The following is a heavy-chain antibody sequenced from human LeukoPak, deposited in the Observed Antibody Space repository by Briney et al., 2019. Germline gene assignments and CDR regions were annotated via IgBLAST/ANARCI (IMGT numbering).Heavy chain of an antibody. CDR3: ARRYFDS. V-gene: IGHV3-7*01. J-gene: IGHJ4*02. CDR1: GFTFSDYW. CDR2: IKQDGSEI. Sequence: GGFLRLSCAASGFTFSDYWMSWVRQAPGKGLEWVANIKQDGSEIYYVASVKGRFTISRDNTKNSLYLQMNSLRAEDTAVYYCARRYFDSWGQGTLVTVSS.